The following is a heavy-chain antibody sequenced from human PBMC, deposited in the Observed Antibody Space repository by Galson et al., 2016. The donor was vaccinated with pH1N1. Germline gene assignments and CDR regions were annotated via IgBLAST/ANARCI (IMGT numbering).Heavy chain of an antibody. CDR2: IDPSSGST. CDR3: ARRYYFDY. V-gene: IGHV1-46*03. CDR1: GYTLSRYY. Sequence: SVKVSCKASGYTLSRYYMHSLRQAPGQGLEWMGIIDPSSGSTTYAQKFQGRVTMTHDTATNTVYMELSSLRSDDTAVYYCARRYYFDYWGQGTLVAVSS. J-gene: IGHJ4*02.